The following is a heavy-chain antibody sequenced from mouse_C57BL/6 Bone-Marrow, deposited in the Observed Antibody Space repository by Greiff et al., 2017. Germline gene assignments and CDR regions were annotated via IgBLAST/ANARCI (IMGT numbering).Heavy chain of an antibody. V-gene: IGHV1-64*01. CDR1: GYTFTSYW. D-gene: IGHD2-4*01. Sequence: QVQLQQPGAELVKPGASVKLSCKASGYTFTSYWMHWVKQRPGQGLEWIGMIHPNSGSTNYNEKFKSKATLTVDKSSRTAYMQLSSLTSEDWAVYDWARGGGLGGFAYWGQGTLVTVSA. CDR2: IHPNSGST. CDR3: ARGGGLGGFAY. J-gene: IGHJ3*01.